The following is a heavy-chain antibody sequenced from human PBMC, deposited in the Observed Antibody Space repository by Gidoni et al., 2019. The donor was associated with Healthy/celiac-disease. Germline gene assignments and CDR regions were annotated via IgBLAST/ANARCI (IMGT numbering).Heavy chain of an antibody. CDR2: ISYDGSNK. Sequence: QVQLVESGGGVVQPGRSLRLSCAASGFPFSSYAMHWVRQAPGKGLEWVAVISYDGSNKYYADSVKGRFTISRDNSKNTLYLQMNSLRAEDTAVYYCARVEYQLLGTMDYWGQGTLVTVSS. CDR1: GFPFSSYA. V-gene: IGHV3-30*01. J-gene: IGHJ4*02. D-gene: IGHD2-2*01. CDR3: ARVEYQLLGTMDY.